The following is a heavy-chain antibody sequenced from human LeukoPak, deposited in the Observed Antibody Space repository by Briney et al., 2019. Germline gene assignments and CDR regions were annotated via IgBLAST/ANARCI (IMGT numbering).Heavy chain of an antibody. D-gene: IGHD5-18*01. CDR2: IYYSGST. Sequence: SETLSLTCTVSGGSISSSSYYWGWIRQPPGKGLEWIGSIYYSGSTYYNPSLKSRVTISVDTSKNQFSLKLSSVTAADTAVYYCARLTGGYSYGRRAELVDYWGQGTLVTVSS. J-gene: IGHJ4*02. V-gene: IGHV4-39*01. CDR1: GGSISSSSYY. CDR3: ARLTGGYSYGRRAELVDY.